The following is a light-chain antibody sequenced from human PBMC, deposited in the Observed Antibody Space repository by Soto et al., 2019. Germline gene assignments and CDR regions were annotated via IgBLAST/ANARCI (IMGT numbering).Light chain of an antibody. CDR3: QQSYSTPQT. J-gene: IGKJ1*01. CDR1: QSISSY. CDR2: AAS. Sequence: DSQMTQSPSSLSASVGDRGTITCRASQSISSYLNWYQQKPGKAPKXIIYAASSLQSGVPSRFSGSGSGTDCTLTISSLQPEDVATYYCQQSYSTPQTLGQGTKVDIK. V-gene: IGKV1-39*01.